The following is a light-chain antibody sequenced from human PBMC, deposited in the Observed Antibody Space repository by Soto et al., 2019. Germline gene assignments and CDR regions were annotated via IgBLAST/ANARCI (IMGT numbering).Light chain of an antibody. CDR3: KQLNSFPIT. CDR1: QGISSD. CDR2: SAS. J-gene: IGKJ5*01. Sequence: IQLTQSPSSLSASGGDRVTITCRASQGISSDLAWYQQKPGRAPKLLIYSASTLQSGVQSRFSGSGSGTDFTLTISSLQPEDFATFYCKQLNSFPITFGQGTRLEIK. V-gene: IGKV1-9*01.